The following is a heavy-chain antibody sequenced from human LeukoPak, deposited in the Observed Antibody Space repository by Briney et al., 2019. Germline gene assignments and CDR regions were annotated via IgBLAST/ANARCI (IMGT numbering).Heavy chain of an antibody. CDR2: INHSGST. CDR3: ARGTKYYDILTGYYSPYYFDY. J-gene: IGHJ4*02. V-gene: IGHV4-34*01. D-gene: IGHD3-9*01. CDR1: GGSFSGYY. Sequence: PSETLSLTCAVYGGSFSGYYWSWIRQPPGKGLEWIGEINHSGSTSYNPSLKSRVTISVDTSKNQFSLKLSSVTAADTAVYYCARGTKYYDILTGYYSPYYFDYWGQGTLVTVSS.